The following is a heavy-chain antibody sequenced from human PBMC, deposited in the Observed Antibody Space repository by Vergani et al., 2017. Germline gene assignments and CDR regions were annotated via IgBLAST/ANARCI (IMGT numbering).Heavy chain of an antibody. CDR2: IYYSGST. CDR3: ARTVLIAAAGXFDY. CDR1: CGSIRSYY. Sequence: QVQLQESGPGLVKPSETLSLTCTVSCGSIRSYYWSWIRPAPGKGLEWVGYIYYSGSTNYNPSLKSRVTISVDTSKNQFSLKLSSVTAADTAVYYCARTVLIAAAGXFDYWGQGTLVTVSS. J-gene: IGHJ4*02. V-gene: IGHV4-59*01. D-gene: IGHD6-13*01.